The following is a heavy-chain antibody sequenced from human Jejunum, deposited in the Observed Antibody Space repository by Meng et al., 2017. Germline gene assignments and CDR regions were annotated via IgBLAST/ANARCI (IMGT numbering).Heavy chain of an antibody. V-gene: IGHV1-2*06. CDR1: GYNFADYQ. CDR2: ITPKSGGA. J-gene: IGHJ4*02. D-gene: IGHD3-16*01. CDR3: ACDQTAPYTGFNY. Sequence: QVRLGQSGAEVKRPGASGKVSCKASGYNFADYQVYWVRQAPGQGLEWMGRITPKSGGALYTHRFQGRVAMTRDTSINTAYMELSSLTSDDTAVYYCACDQTAPYTGFNYWGQGTLVTVSS.